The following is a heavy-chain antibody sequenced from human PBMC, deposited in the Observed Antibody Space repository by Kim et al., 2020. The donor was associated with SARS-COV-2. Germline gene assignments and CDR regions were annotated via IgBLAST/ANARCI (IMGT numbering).Heavy chain of an antibody. CDR2: IVFSGST. CDR3: AREGSAMARIDY. CDR1: GGSISSGNYY. J-gene: IGHJ4*02. D-gene: IGHD5-18*01. Sequence: SETLSLTCSVSGGSISSGNYYWSWIRQHPGKGLEWIGYIVFSGSTYYNPSLKSRVTILVDTSKNQFSLKLSSVTAADTAVYYCAREGSAMARIDYWGQG. V-gene: IGHV4-31*03.